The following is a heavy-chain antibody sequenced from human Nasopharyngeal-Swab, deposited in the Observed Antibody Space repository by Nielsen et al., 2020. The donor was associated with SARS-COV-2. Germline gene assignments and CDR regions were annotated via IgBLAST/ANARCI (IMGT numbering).Heavy chain of an antibody. CDR2: ISYDGTKK. CDR3: AKDSFGGVAVGGPLDS. CDR1: GFIFSACA. V-gene: IGHV3-30*04. D-gene: IGHD6-19*01. Sequence: GGSLRLSCMASGFIFSACAMHWVRQVPGKGLEWISFISYDGTKKYYGDYVKGRFTISRDNFHNTLTLQMNNLRPEDTAMYYCAKDSFGGVAVGGPLDSWGHGNLVTVSS. J-gene: IGHJ5*01.